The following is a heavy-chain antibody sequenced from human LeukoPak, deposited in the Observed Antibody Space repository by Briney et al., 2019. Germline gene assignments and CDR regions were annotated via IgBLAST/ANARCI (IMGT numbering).Heavy chain of an antibody. Sequence: ASVKVSCKASGYTFTGYYMHWVRQAPGQGLEWMGWINPNSGGTNYAQKFQGRVTMTRDTSISTAYMELSRLRSDNTAVYYCARVHHDYSNYAFDPWGQGTLVTVSS. D-gene: IGHD4-11*01. V-gene: IGHV1-2*02. CDR3: ARVHHDYSNYAFDP. CDR2: INPNSGGT. J-gene: IGHJ5*02. CDR1: GYTFTGYY.